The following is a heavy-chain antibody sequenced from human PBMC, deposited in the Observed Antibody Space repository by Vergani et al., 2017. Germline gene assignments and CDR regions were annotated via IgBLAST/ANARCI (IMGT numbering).Heavy chain of an antibody. CDR1: GASITSGSFY. V-gene: IGHV4-61*02. D-gene: IGHD6-19*01. Sequence: QVHLNEAGPGLVKPSQTLSLTCTVSGASITSGSFYWSWIRQPAGKGLEWIGRIHASGTKNYNPSLRSRVTLSVDTSKNQLSLKLSSVTAADTAVYYCARGKKGGWYEGDYWGQGTLVTVSS. CDR3: ARGKKGGWYEGDY. CDR2: IHASGTK. J-gene: IGHJ4*02.